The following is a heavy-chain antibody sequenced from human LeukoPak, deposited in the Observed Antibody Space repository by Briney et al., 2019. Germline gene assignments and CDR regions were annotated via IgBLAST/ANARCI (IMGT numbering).Heavy chain of an antibody. CDR3: ATNNLYYFDY. CDR2: IYHSGST. Sequence: SETLSLTCAVYGGSFSGYYWSWIRQPPGKGLEWIGSIYHSGSTYYNPSLKSRVTISVDTSKNQFSLKLSSVTAADTAVYYCATNNLYYFDYWGQGTLVTVSS. D-gene: IGHD2/OR15-2a*01. J-gene: IGHJ4*02. V-gene: IGHV4-34*01. CDR1: GGSFSGYY.